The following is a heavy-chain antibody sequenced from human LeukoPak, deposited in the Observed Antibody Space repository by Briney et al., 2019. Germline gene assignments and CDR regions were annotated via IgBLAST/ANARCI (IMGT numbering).Heavy chain of an antibody. D-gene: IGHD3-22*01. CDR1: GFTFSSYS. CDR2: ISSSSSYI. Sequence: GGSLRLSCAASGFTFSSYSMNWVRQAPGKGLEWVSSISSSSSYIYYADSVKGRFTISRDNAKNSLYLQMNSLRAEDTAVYYCARATPDSSGPFDYWGQGTLVTVSS. V-gene: IGHV3-21*01. CDR3: ARATPDSSGPFDY. J-gene: IGHJ4*02.